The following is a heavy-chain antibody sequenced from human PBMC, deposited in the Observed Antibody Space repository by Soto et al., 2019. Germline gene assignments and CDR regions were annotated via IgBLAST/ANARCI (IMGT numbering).Heavy chain of an antibody. D-gene: IGHD5-12*01. J-gene: IGHJ4*02. CDR2: VNPGGYST. Sequence: EVQLLQSGGGLVQPAGSLRLSCAASGFTFTSYSMTWVRQTPGKGLEWVAAVNPGGYSTYYADSVKGRFTISRDNSNKTLYLQMNSLRAEDTAVYYCAKDLRAGSGYDFDYRDQGTLVTVSS. CDR3: AKDLRAGSGYDFDY. CDR1: GFTFTSYS. V-gene: IGHV3-23*01.